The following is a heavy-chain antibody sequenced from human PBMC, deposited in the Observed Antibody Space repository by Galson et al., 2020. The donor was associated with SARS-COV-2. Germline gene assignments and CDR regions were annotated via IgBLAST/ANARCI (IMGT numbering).Heavy chain of an antibody. D-gene: IGHD6-6*01. V-gene: IGHV7-4-1*02. CDR2: NNTNTGNQ. CDR3: ARDCSSSYPSYYYYYMDV. J-gene: IGHJ6*03. Sequence: ASVKVSCKASGYTFTSYAINWVRPAPGQGLEWMGWNNTNTGNQTYAQGFTGRFVFSLDTSVSTAYLQISSLKAEDTAVYYCARDCSSSYPSYYYYYMDVWGKGTTVTVSS. CDR1: GYTFTSYA.